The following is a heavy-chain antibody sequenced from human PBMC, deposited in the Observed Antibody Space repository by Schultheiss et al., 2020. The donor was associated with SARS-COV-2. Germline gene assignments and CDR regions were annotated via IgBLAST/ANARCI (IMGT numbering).Heavy chain of an antibody. V-gene: IGHV3-23*01. D-gene: IGHD5-12*01. J-gene: IGHJ4*02. CDR2: ISGSGGST. CDR3: TTVMVATRLGPDY. Sequence: GESLKISCAASGFSFSSYAMSWVRQAPGKGLEWVSAISGSGGSTYYADSVKGRFTISRDNSKNTLYLQMNSLKTEDTAVYYCTTVMVATRLGPDYWGQGTLVTVSS. CDR1: GFSFSSYA.